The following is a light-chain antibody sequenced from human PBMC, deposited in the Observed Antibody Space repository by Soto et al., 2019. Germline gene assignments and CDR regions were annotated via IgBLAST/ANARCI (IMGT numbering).Light chain of an antibody. Sequence: DIQMTQSPSPLSASVGDRVTITCRSSQYISNYLAWYQQKPGKVPKLLIYAASTLQSGVPSRFSGSGSGTDFTLTISSLQPDDVATYYCQKYNSAPLTFGGGTKVDIK. CDR2: AAS. J-gene: IGKJ4*01. CDR1: QYISNY. CDR3: QKYNSAPLT. V-gene: IGKV1-27*01.